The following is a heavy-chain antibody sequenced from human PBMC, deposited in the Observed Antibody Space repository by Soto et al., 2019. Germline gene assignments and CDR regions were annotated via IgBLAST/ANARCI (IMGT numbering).Heavy chain of an antibody. J-gene: IGHJ4*02. Sequence: QVQLVQSGAEVKKPGASVKVSCKASGYTFTSYYMHWVRQAPGQGLEWMGIINPSGGSTSYAQKCQGRVNMTRETSTSTVYMELSSLRFEDTAVYYCARADMVRGVILFDYWGQGTLVTVSS. D-gene: IGHD3-10*01. V-gene: IGHV1-46*03. CDR3: ARADMVRGVILFDY. CDR1: GYTFTSYY. CDR2: INPSGGST.